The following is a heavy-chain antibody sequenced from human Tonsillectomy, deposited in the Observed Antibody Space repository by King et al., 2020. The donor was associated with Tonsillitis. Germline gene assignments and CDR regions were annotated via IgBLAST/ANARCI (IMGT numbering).Heavy chain of an antibody. CDR3: SRPHVYITYASYYYYMDV. J-gene: IGHJ6*03. V-gene: IGHV3-48*01. CDR1: GFTFSGYS. Sequence: VQLVESGGDLVQPGGSLRLSCAASGFTFSGYSMNWVRQAPGKGLEWVSYISRNSTTMYYADSVKGRFTISRDNAKNSLYLQMDSLRSEDTAVYYCSRPHVYITYASYYYYMDVWGSGTTVTVSS. D-gene: IGHD4-11*01. CDR2: ISRNSTTM.